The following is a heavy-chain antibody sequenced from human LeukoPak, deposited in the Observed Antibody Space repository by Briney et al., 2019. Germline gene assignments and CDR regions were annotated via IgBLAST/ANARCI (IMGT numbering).Heavy chain of an antibody. Sequence: GGSLRLSCAASGFTFSSYAMSWVRQAPGKGLEWVSAISGSGGSTYYADSVKGRFTISRDNSKNTLYLQMNSLRAEDTVVYYCAKDQMDIVVVPAAIGFRFDPWGQGTLVTVSS. CDR2: ISGSGGST. CDR1: GFTFSSYA. V-gene: IGHV3-23*01. J-gene: IGHJ5*02. D-gene: IGHD2-2*03. CDR3: AKDQMDIVVVPAAIGFRFDP.